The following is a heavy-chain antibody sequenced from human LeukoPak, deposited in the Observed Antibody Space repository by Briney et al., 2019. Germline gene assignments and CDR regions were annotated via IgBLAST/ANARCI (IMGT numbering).Heavy chain of an antibody. CDR2: ISWNSGSI. J-gene: IGHJ5*02. D-gene: IGHD3-10*01. CDR1: GFTFDDYA. CDR3: AKGPGSFGELTRFDP. V-gene: IGHV3-9*01. Sequence: PGRSLRLSCAASGFTFDDYAMHWVRQAPGKGLEWASGISWNSGSIGYADSVKGRFTISRDNAKNSLYLQMNSLRAEDTALYYCAKGPGSFGELTRFDPWGQGTLVTVSS.